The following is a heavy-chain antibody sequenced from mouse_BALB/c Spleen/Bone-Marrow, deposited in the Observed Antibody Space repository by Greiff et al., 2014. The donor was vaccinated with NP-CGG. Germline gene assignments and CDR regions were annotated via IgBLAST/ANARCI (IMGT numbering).Heavy chain of an antibody. D-gene: IGHD2-12*01. V-gene: IGHV1-62-2*01. CDR1: GYTFTEYI. CDR2: FFPGSGSI. J-gene: IGHJ4*01. CDR3: ARHEDLDIRRRLGAMDY. Sequence: QVQLKESEAELVKPGASVKLSCKASGYTFTEYIIHWIKQRSGQGLEWIGWFFPGSGSIKYNEKFKDKATLTADKSSSTVYMELSRLTSEDSAVYFCARHEDLDIRRRLGAMDYWGQGTSVTVSS.